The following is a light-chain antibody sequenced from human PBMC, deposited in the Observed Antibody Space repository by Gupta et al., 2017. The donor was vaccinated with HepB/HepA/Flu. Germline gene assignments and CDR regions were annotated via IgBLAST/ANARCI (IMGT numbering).Light chain of an antibody. CDR2: GKN. CDR1: SLRSYY. CDR3: NSRDSSGNHLWV. V-gene: IGLV3-19*01. J-gene: IGLJ3*02. Sequence: SSELTQDPAVSVALGPTVRITCQGDSLRSYYASWYQQKPGQAPVLVIYGKNNRHSGIPDRVSGSSSGNTAALTITGAQAEEEADYYCNSRDSSGNHLWVFGGGTKLTVL.